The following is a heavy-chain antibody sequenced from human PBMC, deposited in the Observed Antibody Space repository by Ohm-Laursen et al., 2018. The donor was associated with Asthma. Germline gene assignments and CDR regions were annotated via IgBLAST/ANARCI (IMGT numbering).Heavy chain of an antibody. V-gene: IGHV3-33*01. CDR2: IWYDGSNK. CDR1: GFTFSSYG. J-gene: IGHJ6*02. CDR3: ARDSRRGIQLRPQEEDYYGMDV. D-gene: IGHD5-18*01. Sequence: SLRLSCAAPGFTFSSYGMHWVRQAPGKGLEWVAVIWYDGSNKYYADSVKGRFTISRDNSKNTLYLQMNSLRAEDTAVYYCARDSRRGIQLRPQEEDYYGMDVWGQGTTVTVSS.